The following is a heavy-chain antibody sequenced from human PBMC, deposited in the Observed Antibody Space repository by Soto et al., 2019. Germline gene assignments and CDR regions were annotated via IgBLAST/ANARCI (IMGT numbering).Heavy chain of an antibody. CDR1: GGSISSGGYY. D-gene: IGHD6-25*01. CDR2: IYYSGST. Sequence: QVQLQESGPGLVKPSQTLSLTCTVSGGSISSGGYYWSWIRQHPGKGLEWIGYIYYSGSTYYNPSLKSRVTISVDTSKNQFPLKLSSVTAADTAVYYCAREGRGPRNWYFDLWGRGTLVTVSS. V-gene: IGHV4-31*03. CDR3: AREGRGPRNWYFDL. J-gene: IGHJ2*01.